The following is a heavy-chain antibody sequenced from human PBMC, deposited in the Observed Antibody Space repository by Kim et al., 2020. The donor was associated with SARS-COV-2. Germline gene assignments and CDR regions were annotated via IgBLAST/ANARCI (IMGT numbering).Heavy chain of an antibody. Sequence: GGSLRLSCAASGFTFSSYSMNWVRQAPGKGLEWVSSISSSSSYIYYADSVKGRFTISRDNAKNSLYLQMNSLRAEDTAVYYCARVYGGGPYNWNDDHNGYYYYGMDVWGQGTTVTVSS. CDR2: ISSSSSYI. CDR3: ARVYGGGPYNWNDDHNGYYYYGMDV. V-gene: IGHV3-21*01. J-gene: IGHJ6*02. D-gene: IGHD1-1*01. CDR1: GFTFSSYS.